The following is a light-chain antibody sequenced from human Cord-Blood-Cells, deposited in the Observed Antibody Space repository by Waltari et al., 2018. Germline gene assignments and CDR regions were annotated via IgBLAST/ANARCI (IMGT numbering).Light chain of an antibody. J-gene: IGLJ3*02. V-gene: IGLV2-23*01. CDR3: CSYAGSSTV. CDR1: SSDVGSYNL. Sequence: QSALTQPASVSGSPGQSITISCTGTSSDVGSYNLVSWYQQHPGKAPKLMIYEGSKRPSGVSTRFSGYKSGNTASLTISGLQAEDEADYYCCSYAGSSTVFGGGTKLTVL. CDR2: EGS.